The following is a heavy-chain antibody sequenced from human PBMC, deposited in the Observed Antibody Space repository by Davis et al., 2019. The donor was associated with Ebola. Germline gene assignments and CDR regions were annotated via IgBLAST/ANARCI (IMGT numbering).Heavy chain of an antibody. J-gene: IGHJ6*02. CDR1: GGTFSSYA. V-gene: IGHV1-69*04. CDR3: ARVPVHSSSWYGYYYCGMDV. CDR2: IIPILGIA. Sequence: SVKVSCKASGGTFSSYAISWVRQAPGQGLEWMGRIIPILGIANYAQKFQGRVTITADESTSTAYMELSSLRSEDTAVYYCARVPVHSSSWYGYYYCGMDVWGQGTTVTVSS. D-gene: IGHD6-13*01.